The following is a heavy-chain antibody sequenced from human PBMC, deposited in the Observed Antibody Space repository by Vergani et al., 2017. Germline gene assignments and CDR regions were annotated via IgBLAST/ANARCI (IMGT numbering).Heavy chain of an antibody. J-gene: IGHJ3*02. Sequence: EVQLVESGGGLVKPGGSLRLSCAASGFTFSNAWMSWVRQAPGKGLEWVGRIKSKTDGGTTDYAAPVKGRFTISRDDSKNTLYLQMNSLKTEDTAVYYCTTDRLSYLRAVEIWGQGTMVTVSS. D-gene: IGHD4-17*01. CDR1: GFTFSNAW. CDR2: IKSKTDGGTT. CDR3: TTDRLSYLRAVEI. V-gene: IGHV3-15*01.